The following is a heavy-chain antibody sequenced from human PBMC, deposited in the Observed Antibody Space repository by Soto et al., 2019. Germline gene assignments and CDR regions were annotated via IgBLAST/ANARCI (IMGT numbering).Heavy chain of an antibody. D-gene: IGHD2-21*01. V-gene: IGHV4-4*02. CDR3: ARASSFRGDFDF. CDR1: CGSIISSSW. Sequence: PSETLSLTCAFSCGSIISSSWWTWLRQSPGKGLEWIGEFYHAGSPHYNPSFQSRVTISADTSKNLFSLRLTSVTAADTAIYYCARASSFRGDFDFWGQGTAVTVSS. CDR2: FYHAGSP. J-gene: IGHJ3*01.